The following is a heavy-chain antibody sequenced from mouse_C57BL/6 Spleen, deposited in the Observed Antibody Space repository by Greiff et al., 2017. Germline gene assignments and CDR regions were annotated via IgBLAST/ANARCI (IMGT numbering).Heavy chain of an antibody. CDR1: GYTFTSYW. CDR3: ARWRDYYGSSYGAMDY. CDR2: IHPNSGST. V-gene: IGHV1-64*01. D-gene: IGHD1-1*01. Sequence: QVQLQQSGAELVKPGASVKLSCKASGYTFTSYWMHWVKQRPGQGLEWIGMIHPNSGSTNYNEKFKSKATLTVDKSSSTAYMQLSSLTSEDSAVYYCARWRDYYGSSYGAMDYWGQGTSVTVSS. J-gene: IGHJ4*01.